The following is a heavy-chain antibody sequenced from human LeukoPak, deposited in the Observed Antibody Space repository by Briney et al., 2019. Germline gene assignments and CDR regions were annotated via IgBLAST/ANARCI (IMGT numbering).Heavy chain of an antibody. J-gene: IGHJ4*02. CDR1: GGSISSGAYY. D-gene: IGHD3-16*02. CDR3: ARAGERLDYVWGSYRFDY. CDR2: VYHSGST. V-gene: IGHV4-30-2*01. Sequence: SETLSLTCTVSGGSISSGAYYWSWIRQPPGKGLEWIGYVYHSGSTYYNLSLKSRVTISVDRSKNQFSLKLTSVTAADTAVYYCARAGERLDYVWGSYRFDYWGQGTLVTVSS.